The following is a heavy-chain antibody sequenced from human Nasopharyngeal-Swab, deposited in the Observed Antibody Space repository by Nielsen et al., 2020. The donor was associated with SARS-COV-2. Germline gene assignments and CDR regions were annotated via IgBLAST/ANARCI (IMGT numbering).Heavy chain of an antibody. Sequence: WIRQPPGKGLEWIGEINHSGSTNYNPSLKSRVTISVDTSKNQLSLKLSSVTGADTAVYYCARGSRRYSQWPGYYYYAMDVWGQGTTVTVSS. J-gene: IGHJ6*02. CDR2: INHSGST. D-gene: IGHD6-19*01. V-gene: IGHV4-34*01. CDR3: ARGSRRYSQWPGYYYYAMDV.